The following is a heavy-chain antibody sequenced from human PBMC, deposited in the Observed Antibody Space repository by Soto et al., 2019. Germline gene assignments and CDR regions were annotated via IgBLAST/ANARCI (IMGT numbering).Heavy chain of an antibody. CDR1: GYSFTEFG. J-gene: IGHJ5*02. CDR3: AREYFDQLAGSDFDP. Sequence: QIHLVQSGADVKKPGASVTISCQTSGYSFTEFGLHWVRQAPGHRLEWLGWVNTGNGDTRYPQNLQGRMTMTRDTGATTAYMQMNRLRSEDTAVYYCAREYFDQLAGSDFDPWGQGTLITVSS. V-gene: IGHV1-3*04. D-gene: IGHD3-3*01. CDR2: VNTGNGDT.